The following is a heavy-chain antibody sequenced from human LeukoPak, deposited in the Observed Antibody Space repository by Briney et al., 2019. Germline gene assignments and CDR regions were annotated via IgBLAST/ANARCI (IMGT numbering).Heavy chain of an antibody. CDR1: GGSFSGYY. Sequence: PSETLSLTCAVYGGSFSGYYWSWIRQPPGKGLEWIGEINHSGSTNYNPSLKSRVTISVDTSKNQFSLKLSSVTAADTAVYYCARTSPVVPAALYWFDPWGQGTLVTVSS. CDR3: ARTSPVVPAALYWFDP. CDR2: INHSGST. V-gene: IGHV4-34*01. D-gene: IGHD2-2*01. J-gene: IGHJ5*02.